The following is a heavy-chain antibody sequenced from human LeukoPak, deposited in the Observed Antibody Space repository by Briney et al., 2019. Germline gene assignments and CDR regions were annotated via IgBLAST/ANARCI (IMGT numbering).Heavy chain of an antibody. D-gene: IGHD6-19*01. CDR1: GGSFSSYY. V-gene: IGHV4-34*01. J-gene: IGHJ4*02. CDR2: INHSGGT. Sequence: PSETLSLTCAVYGGSFSSYYWSWIRQPPGKGLEWIGEINHSGGTNYNPSLKSRVTISVDTSKNQFSLKLSSVTAADTAVYYCARGRYSSGWYYFDYWGQGTLVTVSS. CDR3: ARGRYSSGWYYFDY.